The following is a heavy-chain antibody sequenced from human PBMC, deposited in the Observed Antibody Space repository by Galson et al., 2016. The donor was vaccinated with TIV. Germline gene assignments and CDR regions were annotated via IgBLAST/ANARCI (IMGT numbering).Heavy chain of an antibody. CDR1: GFTFHSYA. Sequence: SLRLSCAASGFTFHSYAMTWVRQVPGKGLEWVSGINGGGTTYYADSVKGRVTISRDNANNSLYLQMNSLRAEDTAVYYCARDGARVGAHDAFDIWGQGTMVTVSS. D-gene: IGHD3-16*01. CDR2: INGGGTT. CDR3: ARDGARVGAHDAFDI. J-gene: IGHJ3*02. V-gene: IGHV3-23*01.